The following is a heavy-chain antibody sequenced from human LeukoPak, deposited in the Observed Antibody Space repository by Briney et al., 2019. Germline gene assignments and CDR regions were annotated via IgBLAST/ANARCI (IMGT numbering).Heavy chain of an antibody. CDR1: GGSISTYA. V-gene: IGHV4-59*01. J-gene: IGHJ3*02. D-gene: IGHD3-22*01. Sequence: SETLSLTCTVSGGSISTYAWSWIRQPPGKGLEWIGYIYYSGSTNYNPSLKSRVTISVDTSKSQFSLKLSSVTAADTALYYCARDYYDTRGDAFDIWGQGTMVTVSS. CDR3: ARDYYDTRGDAFDI. CDR2: IYYSGST.